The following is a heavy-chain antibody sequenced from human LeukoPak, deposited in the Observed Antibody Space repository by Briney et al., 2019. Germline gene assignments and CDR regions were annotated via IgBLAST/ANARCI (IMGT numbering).Heavy chain of an antibody. J-gene: IGHJ6*03. CDR3: ARDSQLLWFGELLSYYYMDV. Sequence: ASVKVSCKASGYIFTGYYMHWVRQAPGQGLEWMGWINPNSGGTNYAQKFQGRVTMTRDTSISTAYMELSRLRSDDTAVYYCARDSQLLWFGELLSYYYMDVWGKGTTVTISS. D-gene: IGHD3-10*01. CDR2: INPNSGGT. V-gene: IGHV1-2*02. CDR1: GYIFTGYY.